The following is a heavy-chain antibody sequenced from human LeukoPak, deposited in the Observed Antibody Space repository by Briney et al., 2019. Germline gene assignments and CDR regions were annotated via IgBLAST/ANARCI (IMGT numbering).Heavy chain of an antibody. CDR2: ISTYNGDT. Sequence: ASVKVSCKASRYSFTKHGINWVRQAPGQGLEWMGWISTYNGDTKSAQKFQGRVTMTTDTSTSTAYMELRSLRSDDTAVYYCARDPSNSSGWRAWGDYWGQGILVTVSS. V-gene: IGHV1-18*01. CDR1: RYSFTKHG. J-gene: IGHJ4*02. CDR3: ARDPSNSSGWRAWGDY. D-gene: IGHD6-25*01.